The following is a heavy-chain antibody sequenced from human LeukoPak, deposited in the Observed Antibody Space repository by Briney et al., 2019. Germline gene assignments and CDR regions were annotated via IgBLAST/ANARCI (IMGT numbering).Heavy chain of an antibody. CDR1: GFTFSSYG. D-gene: IGHD3-10*01. Sequence: GGSLRLSCAASGFTFSSYGMHWVRQAPGKGLEWVAFIRYDGSNKYYADSVKGRFTISRDNSKNTLYLQMNSLRSVQTAVYYCAKDWDDYYGSGSYFDYWGQGTLVTVSS. J-gene: IGHJ4*02. CDR3: AKDWDDYYGSGSYFDY. V-gene: IGHV3-30*02. CDR2: IRYDGSNK.